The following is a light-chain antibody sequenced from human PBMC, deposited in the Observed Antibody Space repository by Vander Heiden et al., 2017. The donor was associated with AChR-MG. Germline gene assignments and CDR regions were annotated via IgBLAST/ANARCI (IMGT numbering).Light chain of an antibody. J-gene: IGKJ3*01. V-gene: IGKV1-8*01. CDR3: QHYDAYPFT. CDR1: QAISTY. CDR2: AAS. Sequence: AIRLSQTPSSFSASTGERLTNTCRARQAISTYLAWYQQKSGKAPKLLIYAASNLQAGVPSTFSGSASGTAFTLTISFLKSEDVATYSCQHYDAYPFTFDPGTKVDIK.